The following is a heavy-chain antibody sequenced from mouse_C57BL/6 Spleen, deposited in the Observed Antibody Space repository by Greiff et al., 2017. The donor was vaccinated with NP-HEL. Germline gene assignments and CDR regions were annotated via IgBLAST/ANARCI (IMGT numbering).Heavy chain of an antibody. J-gene: IGHJ2*01. CDR1: GFTFSSYA. D-gene: IGHD4-1*01. Sequence: EVQLVESGGGLVKPGGSLKLSCAASGFTFSSYAMSWVRQTPEKRLEWVATISDGGSYTYYPDNVKGRFTISRDNAKNNLYLQMSHLKSEDTAMYYCARDPTGTGYFDYWGQGTTLTVSS. V-gene: IGHV5-4*01. CDR3: ARDPTGTGYFDY. CDR2: ISDGGSYT.